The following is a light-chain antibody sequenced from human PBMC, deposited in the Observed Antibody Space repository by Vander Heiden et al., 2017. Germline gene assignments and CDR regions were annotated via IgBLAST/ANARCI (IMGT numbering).Light chain of an antibody. J-gene: IGKJ2*01. CDR2: DAS. CDR1: QTVGIY. Sequence: DIVLTQSPATLSLSPGESATLSCRTSQTVGIYLAWYQQKRVQAPRLLIFDASNRADGIPERFSGTRSGTDFTRTISSREREDFATYFWYQRSKLHTFGQGTKMEIK. V-gene: IGKV3-11*01. CDR3: YQRSKLHT.